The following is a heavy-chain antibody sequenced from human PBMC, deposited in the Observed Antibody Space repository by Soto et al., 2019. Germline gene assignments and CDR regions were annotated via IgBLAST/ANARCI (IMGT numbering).Heavy chain of an antibody. J-gene: IGHJ4*02. V-gene: IGHV4-30-2*01. CDR3: ARGPPHHY. CDR1: GGSISSYS. CDR2: IYHSGNT. Sequence: SETLSLTCTVSGGSISSYSWSWIRQPPGKGLEWIGYIYHSGNTYYNPSLKSRVTISVDWSKNQFSLTLSSVTAADTAVYYCARGPPHHYWGQGTLVTVSS.